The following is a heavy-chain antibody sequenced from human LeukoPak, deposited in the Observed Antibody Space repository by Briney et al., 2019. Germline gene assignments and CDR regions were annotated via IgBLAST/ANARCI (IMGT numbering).Heavy chain of an antibody. CDR2: INHSGST. Sequence: SETLSLTCAVYGGSFSGYYWSWIRQPPGKGLEWIGEINHSGSTNYNPSLKSRVTISVDTSKNQFSLKLSSVTAADRAVYYCARGRYYDFWSGYYTNTYFDYWGQGTLVTVSS. J-gene: IGHJ4*02. CDR3: ARGRYYDFWSGYYTNTYFDY. CDR1: GGSFSGYY. D-gene: IGHD3-3*01. V-gene: IGHV4-34*01.